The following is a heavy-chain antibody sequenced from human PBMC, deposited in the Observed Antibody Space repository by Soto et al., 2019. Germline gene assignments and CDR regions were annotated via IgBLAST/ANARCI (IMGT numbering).Heavy chain of an antibody. CDR3: ARGPRGILTGYYDY. CDR2: IYYSGST. V-gene: IGHV4-31*03. D-gene: IGHD3-9*01. Sequence: PSETLSLTCTVSGGSISSGGYYWSWIRQHPGKGLEWIGYIYYSGSTYYNPSLKSRVTISVDTSKNQFSLKLSSVTAADTAVYYCARGPRGILTGYYDYWGQGTLVTVSS. CDR1: GGSISSGGYY. J-gene: IGHJ4*02.